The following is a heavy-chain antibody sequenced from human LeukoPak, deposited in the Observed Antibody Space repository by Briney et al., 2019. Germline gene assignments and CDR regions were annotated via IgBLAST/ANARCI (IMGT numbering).Heavy chain of an antibody. CDR3: ARDYYDSSAMV. CDR2: IYYSGST. Sequence: PSETLSLTCTVSGGSISSYYWSWLRQPPGKGLEWIGYIYYSGSTNYNPSLKSRVTISVDTSKNQFSLKLSSVTAADTAVYYCARDYYDSSAMVWGQGTMVTVSS. J-gene: IGHJ3*01. CDR1: GGSISSYY. V-gene: IGHV4-59*01. D-gene: IGHD3-22*01.